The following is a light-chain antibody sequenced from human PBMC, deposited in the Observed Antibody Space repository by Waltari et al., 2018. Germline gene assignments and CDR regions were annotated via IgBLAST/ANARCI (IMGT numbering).Light chain of an antibody. CDR1: SSHVAGYNS. Sequence: QSALTQPASVSGSLGQSITISCTGTSSHVAGYNSLSWYQLNPGKAPKLIIYDVTKRPSGVSTRFSGSKFGNTASLTISGLQAEDEADYFCSSFTDNSPYVFGTGTKVAVL. CDR3: SSFTDNSPYV. J-gene: IGLJ1*01. CDR2: DVT. V-gene: IGLV2-14*03.